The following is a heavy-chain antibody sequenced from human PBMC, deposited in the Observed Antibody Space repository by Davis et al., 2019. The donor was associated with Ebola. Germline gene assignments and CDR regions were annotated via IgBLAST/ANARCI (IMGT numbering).Heavy chain of an antibody. D-gene: IGHD3-9*01. CDR2: FSGFPTNT. Sequence: ASVQVSCKSSGYTFTSYGLVWVRQAPGLGLVWMGWFSGFPTNTNFAQKFQVRVTVSKDKSTNTAYMDLRSLTSDGTAIYYCARAPNYDVLTGTSSYYFDYWGQGTLVTVSS. CDR1: GYTFTSYG. J-gene: IGHJ4*02. V-gene: IGHV1-18*04. CDR3: ARAPNYDVLTGTSSYYFDY.